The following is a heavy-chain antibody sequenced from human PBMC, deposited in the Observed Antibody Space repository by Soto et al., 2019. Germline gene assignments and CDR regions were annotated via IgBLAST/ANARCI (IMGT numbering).Heavy chain of an antibody. CDR3: ARTTEAGKNYYDVDN. CDR2: IYPGDSDT. CDR1: GYSFTSYW. V-gene: IGHV5-51*01. D-gene: IGHD1-1*01. J-gene: IGHJ6*02. Sequence: PGESLKISCKGSGYSFTSYWNGLVRQMPGKGLEWMGIIYPGDSDTRYSPSFQGQVTISADKSISTPYLHGSSLRASDTAIYYCARTTEAGKNYYDVDNFGQDTTVTVSS.